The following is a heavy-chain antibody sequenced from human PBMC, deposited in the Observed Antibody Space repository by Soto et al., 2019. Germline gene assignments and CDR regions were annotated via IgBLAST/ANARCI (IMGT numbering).Heavy chain of an antibody. Sequence: QVQLVQSGAEVKKPGASVKVSCKASGYTFTSYGISWVRQAPGQGLEWMGWISAYNGNTNYAQKLQGRVTITTDTSTSTAYRELRSLRSDDTAVYYCARAAYSSSKPIYYYYSSGMDVWGQGTTVTVSS. CDR2: ISAYNGNT. D-gene: IGHD6-6*01. CDR3: ARAAYSSSKPIYYYYSSGMDV. V-gene: IGHV1-18*01. CDR1: GYTFTSYG. J-gene: IGHJ6*02.